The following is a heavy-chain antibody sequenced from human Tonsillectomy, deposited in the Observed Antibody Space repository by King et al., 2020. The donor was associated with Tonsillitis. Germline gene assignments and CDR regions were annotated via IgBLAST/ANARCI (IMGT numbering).Heavy chain of an antibody. CDR2: ISAYNGNT. CDR1: GYTFTSYA. Sequence: QLVQSGAEVKKPGASVKVSCKASGYTFTSYAISWVRQAPGQWLEWMGWISAYNGNTNYAQKFQGRVTMTTDTSTGTAYMDLRSLRSDDTAVYYCARADDSSGYYNAFDIWGQGTMVTVSS. D-gene: IGHD3-22*01. CDR3: ARADDSSGYYNAFDI. V-gene: IGHV1-18*04. J-gene: IGHJ3*02.